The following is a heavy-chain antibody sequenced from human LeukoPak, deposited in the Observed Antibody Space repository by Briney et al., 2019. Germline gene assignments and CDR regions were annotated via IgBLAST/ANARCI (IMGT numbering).Heavy chain of an antibody. CDR3: AKDGAQYSSGPECDP. CDR2: ISHDGMNA. V-gene: IGHV3-23*01. CDR1: GLHFSGTA. Sequence: GGSLRLSCADSGLHFSGTAMSWVRQAPGKGLEWVSAISHDGMNAYYADSVKGRFTISRDNSKKTVSLEMSSLTAADTGVYYCAKDGAQYSSGPECDPRGQGALVTVSP. J-gene: IGHJ5*02. D-gene: IGHD6-19*01.